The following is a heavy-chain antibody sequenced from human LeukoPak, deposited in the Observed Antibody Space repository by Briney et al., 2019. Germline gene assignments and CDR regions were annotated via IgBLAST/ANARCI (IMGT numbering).Heavy chain of an antibody. CDR3: ARSAGSGREAFDI. CDR1: GYTFSGSF. Sequence: ASVKVSCTAPGYTFSGSFMHWVRQAPGQGLEWMGWISAYNGNTGYAQKFQGRVTMTRNTSISTAYMELSSLRSEDTAVYYCARSAGSGREAFDIWGQGTMVTVSS. V-gene: IGHV1-8*02. CDR2: ISAYNGNT. J-gene: IGHJ3*02. D-gene: IGHD6-19*01.